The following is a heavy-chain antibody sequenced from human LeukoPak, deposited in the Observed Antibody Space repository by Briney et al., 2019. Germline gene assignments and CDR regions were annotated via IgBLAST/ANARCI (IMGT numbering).Heavy chain of an antibody. V-gene: IGHV3-23*01. CDR3: AKDPNRLYGSGLK. D-gene: IGHD3-10*01. CDR2: ISGSGGST. CDR1: GFTFSSYG. J-gene: IGHJ4*02. Sequence: PGGSLRLSCAASGFTFSSYGMSWVRQAPGKGLEWVSAISGSGGSTYYADSVKGRFTISRDNSKNTLYLQMNSLRAEDTAVYYCAKDPNRLYGSGLKWGQGTLVTVSS.